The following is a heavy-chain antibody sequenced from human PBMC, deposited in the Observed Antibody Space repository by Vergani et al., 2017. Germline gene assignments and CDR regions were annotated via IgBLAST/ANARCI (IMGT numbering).Heavy chain of an antibody. CDR3: ARAGGGYCSSTSCAFDY. V-gene: IGHV3-53*04. CDR1: GFTVSSNY. Sequence: EVQLVESGGGLVQPGGSLRLSCAASGFTVSSNYMSWVRQAPGKGLEWVSVIYSGGSTYYADPVKGRFTISSHNSKNTLYLQMNSLRAEDTAVYYCARAGGGYCSSTSCAFDYWGQGTLVTVSS. J-gene: IGHJ4*02. D-gene: IGHD2-2*01. CDR2: IYSGGST.